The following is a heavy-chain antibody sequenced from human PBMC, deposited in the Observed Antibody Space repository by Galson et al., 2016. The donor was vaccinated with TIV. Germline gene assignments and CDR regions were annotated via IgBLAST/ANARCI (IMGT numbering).Heavy chain of an antibody. Sequence: SGFTFGSYDMYWVRQAPGKGLEWVALISYDGSEKSYGDSVKGRFTVSRHNYRNTLYLDMSNLRTDDTAVYYCARSFESYFMDYWGQGTLVTVSS. CDR1: GFTFGSYD. CDR2: ISYDGSEK. V-gene: IGHV3-30*03. D-gene: IGHD3-16*01. J-gene: IGHJ4*02. CDR3: ARSFESYFMDY.